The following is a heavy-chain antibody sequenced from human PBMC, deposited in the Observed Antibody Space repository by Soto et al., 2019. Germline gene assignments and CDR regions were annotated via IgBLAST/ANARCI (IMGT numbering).Heavy chain of an antibody. J-gene: IGHJ3*01. CDR2: IYPGDSDT. CDR3: ARHGPGPIIVGPTGDALDL. CDR1: GYSFTSYW. V-gene: IGHV5-51*01. Sequence: GESLKISCKGSGYSFTSYWIGWVRQMPGKGLEWMGIIYPGDSDTRYSPSFQGQVTISADKSISTAYLQWSSLKASDTAMYYCARHGPGPIIVGPTGDALDLWGQGTMVTVSS. D-gene: IGHD1-26*01.